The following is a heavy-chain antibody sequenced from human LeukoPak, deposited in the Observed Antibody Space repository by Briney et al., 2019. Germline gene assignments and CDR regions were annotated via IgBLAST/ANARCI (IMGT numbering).Heavy chain of an antibody. Sequence: GGSLRLSCAASGFTFSSYAMHWVRQVPGKGLEWVAVISYDGSNKYYADSVKGRFTISRDNSKNTLYLQMNSLRAEDTAVYYCARDKYYYGSGSYSYYYYYGMDVWGQGTTVTVSS. CDR3: ARDKYYYGSGSYSYYYYYGMDV. J-gene: IGHJ6*02. D-gene: IGHD3-10*01. V-gene: IGHV3-30*04. CDR1: GFTFSSYA. CDR2: ISYDGSNK.